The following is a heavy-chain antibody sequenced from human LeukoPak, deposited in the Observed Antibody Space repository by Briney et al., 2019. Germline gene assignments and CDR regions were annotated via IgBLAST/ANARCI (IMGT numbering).Heavy chain of an antibody. D-gene: IGHD3-10*01. CDR1: GGTFSSYA. J-gene: IGHJ4*02. CDR2: IIPIFGTA. Sequence: ASEKVSCKASGGTFSSYAISWVRQAPGQGLEWMGGIIPIFGTANYAQKFQGRVTITTDESTSTAYMELSSLRSEDTAVYYCARGLTMGSRFDYWGQGTLVTVSS. V-gene: IGHV1-69*05. CDR3: ARGLTMGSRFDY.